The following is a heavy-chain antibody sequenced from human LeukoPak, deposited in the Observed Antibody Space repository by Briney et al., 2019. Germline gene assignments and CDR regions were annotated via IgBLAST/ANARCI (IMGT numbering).Heavy chain of an antibody. J-gene: IGHJ4*02. CDR2: IYYSGST. Sequence: PSETLSLTCAVSGGSISSGGYSWSWIRQPPGKGLEWIGYIYYSGSTNYNPSLKSRVTISVDTSKNQFSLKLSSVTAADTAVYYCANGITGTNRFDYWGQGTLVTVSS. D-gene: IGHD1-20*01. CDR1: GGSISSGGYS. V-gene: IGHV4-61*08. CDR3: ANGITGTNRFDY.